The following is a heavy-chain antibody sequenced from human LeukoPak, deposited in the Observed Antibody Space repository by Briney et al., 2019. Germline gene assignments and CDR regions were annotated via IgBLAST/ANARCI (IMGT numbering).Heavy chain of an antibody. V-gene: IGHV3-23*01. J-gene: IGHJ4*02. Sequence: GGSLRLSCAVSGITLSNYGMSWVRQAPGKGLEWVAGISDSGGRTNYADSVKGRFTISRDNSKNTLYLQMNSLRAEDTAVYYCAKAGDHYDSSGYYPLFDYRGQGTLVTVSS. CDR3: AKAGDHYDSSGYYPLFDY. D-gene: IGHD3-22*01. CDR2: ISDSGGRT. CDR1: GITLSNYG.